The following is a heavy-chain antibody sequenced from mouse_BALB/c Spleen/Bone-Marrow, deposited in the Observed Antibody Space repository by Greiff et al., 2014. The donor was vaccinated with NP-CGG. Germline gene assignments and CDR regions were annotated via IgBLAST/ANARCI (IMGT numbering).Heavy chain of an antibody. CDR3: AIYYYGSSGFAY. V-gene: IGHV14-3*02. J-gene: IGHJ3*01. CDR2: IDPANGNT. CDR1: GFNIKDTY. D-gene: IGHD1-1*01. Sequence: VQLQQSGAELVKPGASVKLSCTASGFNIKDTYMHWVKQRPEQGLEWIGRIDPANGNTKYDPKFQGKATITAYTSSNTAYLQLSSLTSEDTAVYYCAIYYYGSSGFAYWGQGTPVTVSA.